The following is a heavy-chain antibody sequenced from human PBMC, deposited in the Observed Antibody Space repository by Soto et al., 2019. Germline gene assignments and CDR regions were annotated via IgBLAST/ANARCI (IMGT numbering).Heavy chain of an antibody. CDR3: ARSAGPPAGTTYWFDP. CDR2: INPSGGST. CDR1: GYTFTSYY. D-gene: IGHD1-1*01. J-gene: IGHJ5*02. V-gene: IGHV1-46*01. Sequence: KKRRASVKVSCKASGYTFTSYYMHWVRQAPGQGLEWMGIINPSGGSTSYAQKFQGRVTMTRDTSTSTVYMELSSLRSEDTAVYYCARSAGPPAGTTYWFDPWGQGTLVTVSS.